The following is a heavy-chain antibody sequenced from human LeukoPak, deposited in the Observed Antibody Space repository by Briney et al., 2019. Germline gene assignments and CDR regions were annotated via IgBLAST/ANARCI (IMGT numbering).Heavy chain of an antibody. V-gene: IGHV3-21*01. CDR3: AKVFRDGYSYYDY. D-gene: IGHD5-24*01. J-gene: IGHJ4*02. CDR2: ISSSSSYI. CDR1: GFTFSSYS. Sequence: PGGSLRLSCAASGFTFSSYSMNWVRQAPGKGLEWVSSISSSSSYIYYADSVKGRFTISRDNAKNSLYLQMNSLRAEDTAVYYCAKVFRDGYSYYDYWGQGTLVTVSS.